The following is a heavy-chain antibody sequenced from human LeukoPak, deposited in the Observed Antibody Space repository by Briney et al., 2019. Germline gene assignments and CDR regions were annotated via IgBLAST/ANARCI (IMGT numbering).Heavy chain of an antibody. Sequence: GESLKISCKGSGYTFTNFWIGWVRQMPGKGLEWMGIIHPSDSDTRYRPSFQGQVTIPVDKSISTIYLHWSSLRASDTAIYYCARPPGAGHLSTWGQGTRVTVSS. J-gene: IGHJ4*02. CDR3: ARPPGAGHLST. CDR1: GYTFTNFW. V-gene: IGHV5-51*01. D-gene: IGHD4/OR15-4a*01. CDR2: IHPSDSDT.